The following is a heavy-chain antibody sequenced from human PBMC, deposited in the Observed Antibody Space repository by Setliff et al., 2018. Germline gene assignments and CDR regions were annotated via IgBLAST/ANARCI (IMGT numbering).Heavy chain of an antibody. J-gene: IGHJ4*02. V-gene: IGHV3-33*01. Sequence: SCKASGDTSTTYAIHWVRQAPGKGLEWLAVIWFDGSYDDYADSVRGRFTISRDNAKNSLYLQMNSLRAEDTAVYYCARAFGSGWFWGQGTLVTVSS. CDR3: ARAFGSGWF. CDR1: GDTSTTYA. D-gene: IGHD6-19*01. CDR2: IWFDGSYD.